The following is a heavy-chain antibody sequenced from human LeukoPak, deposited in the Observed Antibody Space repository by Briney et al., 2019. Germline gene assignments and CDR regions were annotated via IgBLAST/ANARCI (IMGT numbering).Heavy chain of an antibody. J-gene: IGHJ3*02. CDR2: IHYSGSPYYYNYRGST. D-gene: IGHD3-22*01. Sequence: SETLSLTCTVSGGSINSNTYYWGWVRQSPGKGLEGIGSIHYSGSPYYYNYRGSTFYNPSLKSRITISVDTSKNQFSLKLTSVIAADTAIYYCARNDSGGFDAFDIWGQGTMVIVSS. V-gene: IGHV4-39*01. CDR1: GGSINSNTYY. CDR3: ARNDSGGFDAFDI.